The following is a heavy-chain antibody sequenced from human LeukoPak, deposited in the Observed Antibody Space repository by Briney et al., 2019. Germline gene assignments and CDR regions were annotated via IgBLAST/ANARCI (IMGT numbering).Heavy chain of an antibody. CDR2: IIPIFGTA. CDR3: ARGEQLARVDAFDI. D-gene: IGHD6-6*01. J-gene: IGHJ3*02. V-gene: IGHV1-69*13. Sequence: GASVKVSCKASGGTFSSYAISWVRQAPGQRLEWMGGIIPIFGTANYAQKFQGRVTITADESTSTAYMELSSLRSEDTAVYYCARGEQLARVDAFDIWGQGTMVTVSS. CDR1: GGTFSSYA.